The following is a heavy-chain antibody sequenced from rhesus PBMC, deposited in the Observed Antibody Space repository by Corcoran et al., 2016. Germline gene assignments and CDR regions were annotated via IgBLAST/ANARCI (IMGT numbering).Heavy chain of an antibody. J-gene: IGHJ4*01. Sequence: EVQLVESGGGLVQPGGSLRLSCAASGFTFSDHYMDWVRQAPGKGLEGVSSIRRGSGSTTCYPDSIKGRFAISGYNTKTTVYLQMNSLRAEDTPVYYCARQFSSVGFDYWGQGVLVTVSS. D-gene: IGHD2-15*01. CDR1: GFTFSDHY. CDR2: IRRGSGSTT. CDR3: ARQFSSVGFDY. V-gene: IGHV3-110*02.